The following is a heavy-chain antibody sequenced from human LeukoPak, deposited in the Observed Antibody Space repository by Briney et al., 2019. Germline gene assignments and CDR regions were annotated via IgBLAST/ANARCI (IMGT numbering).Heavy chain of an antibody. CDR1: GYTLTELS. V-gene: IGHV1-24*01. CDR2: FDPEDGET. CDR3: ATGVAAAGWLDY. Sequence: GPSVKVSCKVSGYTLTELSMHWVRQGPGKGLEWMGGFDPEDGETIYAQKFQGRVTMTEDTSTDTAYMELSSLRSEDTAVYYCATGVAAAGWLDYWGQGTLVTVSS. D-gene: IGHD6-13*01. J-gene: IGHJ4*02.